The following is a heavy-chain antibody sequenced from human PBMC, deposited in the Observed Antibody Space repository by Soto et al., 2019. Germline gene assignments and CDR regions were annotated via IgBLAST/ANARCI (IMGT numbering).Heavy chain of an antibody. CDR2: ISSSSSTI. CDR3: ARDQALGYYDSSGYPDAFDI. Sequence: GGSLRLSCAASGFTFSSYSMNWVRQAPGKGLEWVSYISSSSSTIYYADSVKGRFTISRDNAKNSLYLQMNSLRDEDTAVYYCARDQALGYYDSSGYPDAFDIWGQGTMVTVSS. CDR1: GFTFSSYS. V-gene: IGHV3-48*02. J-gene: IGHJ3*02. D-gene: IGHD3-22*01.